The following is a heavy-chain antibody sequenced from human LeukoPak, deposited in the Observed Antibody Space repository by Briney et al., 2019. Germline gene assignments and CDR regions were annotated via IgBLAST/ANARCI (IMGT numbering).Heavy chain of an antibody. D-gene: IGHD6-19*01. Sequence: SEPLSLTCAVYGGSFSGYYWSWLRQPPGKGLEWIGEINHSGSTNYNPSLKSRVTISVDTSKNQFSLKLSSVTAADTAVYYCAREGSKQWLVNWLDPWGQGTLVTVSS. CDR3: AREGSKQWLVNWLDP. J-gene: IGHJ5*02. V-gene: IGHV4-34*01. CDR1: GGSFSGYY. CDR2: INHSGST.